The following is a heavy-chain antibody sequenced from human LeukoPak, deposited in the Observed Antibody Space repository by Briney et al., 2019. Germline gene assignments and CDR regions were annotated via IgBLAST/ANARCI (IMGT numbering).Heavy chain of an antibody. CDR1: GFTFSSYA. CDR3: ARDRIVGAVGAFDI. J-gene: IGHJ3*02. CDR2: ISSNGGST. D-gene: IGHD1-26*01. V-gene: IGHV3-64*01. Sequence: GGSLRLSCAASGFTFSSYAMHWVRQAPGKGLEYVSAISSNGGSTYYANSVKGRFTISRDNSKNTLYLQMGSLRAEDMAVYYCARDRIVGAVGAFDIWGQGTMVTVSS.